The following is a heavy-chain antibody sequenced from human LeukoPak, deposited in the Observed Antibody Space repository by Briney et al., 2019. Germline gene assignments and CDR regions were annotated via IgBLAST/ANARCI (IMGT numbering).Heavy chain of an antibody. Sequence: GGSLRLSCAASGVTLSSYAMSWARQAPGKGLEWVSGISSSGSGGNTYYADSVKGRFTISRDSSKNTLFLHMNTLRSGDTAVYYCARATYYYDSSGYYLRPGAFDYWGQGTLVTVSS. D-gene: IGHD3-22*01. CDR1: GVTLSSYA. V-gene: IGHV3-23*01. CDR3: ARATYYYDSSGYYLRPGAFDY. CDR2: ISSSGSGGNT. J-gene: IGHJ4*02.